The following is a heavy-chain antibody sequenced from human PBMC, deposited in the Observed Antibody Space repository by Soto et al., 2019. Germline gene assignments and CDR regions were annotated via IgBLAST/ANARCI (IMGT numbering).Heavy chain of an antibody. CDR2: IYYSGST. Sequence: PSETLSLTCTVSGGSISRYSWSWIRQPPGKGLECIGCIYYSGSTDYNPSLRGRVTISVDTSKNQFSLRLSSVSAADTAVYYCARGLVETTGGWGSWAQRAQVPVSS. J-gene: IGHJ5*02. D-gene: IGHD7-27*01. CDR3: ARGLVETTGGWGS. V-gene: IGHV4-59*01. CDR1: GGSISRYS.